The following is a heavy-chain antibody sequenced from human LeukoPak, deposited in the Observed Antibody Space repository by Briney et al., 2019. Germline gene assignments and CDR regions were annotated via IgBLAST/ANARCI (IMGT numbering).Heavy chain of an antibody. V-gene: IGHV3-11*04. CDR2: ISSSGSTI. CDR1: GFTFSDYY. D-gene: IGHD3-10*02. J-gene: IGHJ6*04. Sequence: KSGGPLRLSCAASGFTFSDYYMNWIRQAPGKGLDWVAYISSSGSTIYYADSVKGRFTISRDNAKNSLYLQMNSLRAEDTAVYYCAELGITMIGGVWGKGTTVTISS. CDR3: AELGITMIGGV.